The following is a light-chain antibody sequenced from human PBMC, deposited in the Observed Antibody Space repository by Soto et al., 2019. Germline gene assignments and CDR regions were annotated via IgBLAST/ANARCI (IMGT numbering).Light chain of an antibody. CDR3: QQYNAYPWT. V-gene: IGKV1-5*01. CDR1: QRVDRY. CDR2: DAS. Sequence: DIQMTQSPSTLYASVGDRVSITCRASQRVDRYLAWYQQKPGKAPQLLMYDASSFHSGVPSRFSGSGSGTEFTLTISSLQPDDFATYYCQQYNAYPWTCGLGTKGDIK. J-gene: IGKJ1*01.